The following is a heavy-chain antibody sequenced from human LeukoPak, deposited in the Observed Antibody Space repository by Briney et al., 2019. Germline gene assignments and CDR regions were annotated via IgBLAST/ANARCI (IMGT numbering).Heavy chain of an antibody. J-gene: IGHJ5*02. CDR2: ISSSGSTI. CDR3: ARDWLQGHWGAIIALAGKGDNWFDP. V-gene: IGHV3-48*04. CDR1: GFTFSSYG. D-gene: IGHD6-19*01. Sequence: GGSLRLSCAAAGFTFSSYGMHWVRQAPGKGLEWVSYISSSGSTIYYADSVKGRFTISRDNAKNSLYLQMNSLRAEDTAVYYCARDWLQGHWGAIIALAGKGDNWFDPWGQGTLVTVSS.